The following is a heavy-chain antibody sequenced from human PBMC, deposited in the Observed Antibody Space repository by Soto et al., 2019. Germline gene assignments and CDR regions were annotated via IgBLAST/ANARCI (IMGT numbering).Heavy chain of an antibody. D-gene: IGHD1-1*01. J-gene: IGHJ4*02. CDR1: GFTFSNAW. CDR3: TTAVPTGTGDY. V-gene: IGHV3-15*01. Sequence: GESLKISCAASGFTFSNAWMSWVRQAPGKGLEWVGRIKSKTDGGTTDYAAPVKGRFTISRDDSKNTLYLQMNSLKTEDTAVYYCTTAVPTGTGDYWGQGTLVTVSS. CDR2: IKSKTDGGTT.